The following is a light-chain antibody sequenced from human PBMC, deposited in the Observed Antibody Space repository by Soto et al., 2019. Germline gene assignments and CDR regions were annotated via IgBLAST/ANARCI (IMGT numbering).Light chain of an antibody. J-gene: IGLJ1*01. CDR2: TNN. CDR1: SSNVGSYP. V-gene: IGLV1-44*01. CDR3: AAWDDSLNGRYV. Sequence: QSVLAQPPSASGTPGQRVIISCSGSSSNVGSYPVNWYQHLPGAAPRLLMYTNNQRPSGVPDRFSGSKSGTSAPLAISGLQTEDEADYYCAAWDDSLNGRYVFGTGTKVTVL.